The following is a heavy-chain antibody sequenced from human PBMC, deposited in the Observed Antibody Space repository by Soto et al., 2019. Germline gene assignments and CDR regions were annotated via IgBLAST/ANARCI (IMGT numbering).Heavy chain of an antibody. CDR3: ARKDYYGSGIYYFDY. J-gene: IGHJ4*02. V-gene: IGHV1-3*01. Sequence: ASVKVSCKPSGYTFTTYPIHRVRQAPGQSLEWMGWINPANGDTGYSQNFQGRVTITRDASASTAYMELSSLRSEDTAVYYCARKDYYGSGIYYFDYWGQGTLVTVSS. D-gene: IGHD3-10*01. CDR1: GYTFTTYP. CDR2: INPANGDT.